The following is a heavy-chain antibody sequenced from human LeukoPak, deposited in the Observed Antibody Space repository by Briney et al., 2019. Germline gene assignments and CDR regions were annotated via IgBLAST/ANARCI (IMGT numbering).Heavy chain of an antibody. D-gene: IGHD1-14*01. CDR1: GFTFSSYW. CDR3: ARDRTYRDAFDI. Sequence: PGGSLRLSFAASGFTFSSYWMHWVRQAPGKGLEWVSSISSSSSYIYYADSVKGRFTISRDNSKNTLYLQMNSLRAEDTAVYYCARDRTYRDAFDIWGQGTMVTVSS. J-gene: IGHJ3*02. V-gene: IGHV3-21*01. CDR2: ISSSSSYI.